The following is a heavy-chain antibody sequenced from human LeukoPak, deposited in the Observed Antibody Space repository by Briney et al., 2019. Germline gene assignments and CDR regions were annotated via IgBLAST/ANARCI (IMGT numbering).Heavy chain of an antibody. D-gene: IGHD6-19*01. CDR2: INPNSGGT. Sequence: GASVTVSCTASGYTFTGYYMHWVRQAPGQGLEWMGWINPNSGGTNYAQKFQGRVTMTRDTSISTAYMELSRLRSDDTAVYYCARGGRGWYGTWFDPWGQGTLVTVSS. CDR1: GYTFTGYY. V-gene: IGHV1-2*02. J-gene: IGHJ5*02. CDR3: ARGGRGWYGTWFDP.